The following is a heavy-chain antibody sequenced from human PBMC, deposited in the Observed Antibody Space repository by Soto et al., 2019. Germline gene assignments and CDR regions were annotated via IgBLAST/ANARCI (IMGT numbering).Heavy chain of an antibody. CDR2: ISGSGGST. J-gene: IGHJ4*02. CDR1: GFTFSSYA. CDR3: AKDGVGFWSGYSGY. D-gene: IGHD3-3*01. Sequence: GGSLRLSCAASGFTFSSYAMSWVRQAPGKGLEWVSAISGSGGSTYYADSVKGRFTISRDNSKNTLYLQMNSLRAEDTAVYYCAKDGVGFWSGYSGYWGQGTLVTVSS. V-gene: IGHV3-23*01.